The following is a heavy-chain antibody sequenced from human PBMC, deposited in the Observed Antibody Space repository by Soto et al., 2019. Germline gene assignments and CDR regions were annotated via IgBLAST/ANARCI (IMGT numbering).Heavy chain of an antibody. Sequence: GGSLRLSCAASGFTFSSYSMNWVRQAPGKGLEWVSSISRSSSYIYYADSVKGRFTISRDNAKNSLYLQMNSLRAEDTAVYYCASSSIAARRGWFDPWGQGTLVTVSS. D-gene: IGHD6-6*01. CDR2: ISRSSSYI. V-gene: IGHV3-21*01. CDR3: ASSSIAARRGWFDP. CDR1: GFTFSSYS. J-gene: IGHJ5*02.